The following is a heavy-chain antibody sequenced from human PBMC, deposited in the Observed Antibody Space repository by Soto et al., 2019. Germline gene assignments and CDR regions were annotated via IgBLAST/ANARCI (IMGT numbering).Heavy chain of an antibody. Sequence: PSETLSLTCAVYGGSFSGYYWTWIRQPPGKGLEWIGEINHSGTSNSNPSLKSRLTISLDTSKKHFSLKLSSVTDADTAAYYCARADRTRVTSYSLDVLARGNTVTVSS. V-gene: IGHV4-34*01. J-gene: IGHJ6*02. D-gene: IGHD2-21*02. CDR2: INHSGTS. CDR3: ARADRTRVTSYSLDV. CDR1: GGSFSGYY.